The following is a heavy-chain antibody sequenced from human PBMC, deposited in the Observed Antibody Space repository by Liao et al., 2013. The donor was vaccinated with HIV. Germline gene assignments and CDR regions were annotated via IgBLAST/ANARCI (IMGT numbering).Heavy chain of an antibody. J-gene: IGHJ1*01. CDR2: IYTSGST. V-gene: IGHV4-61*02. D-gene: IGHD6-13*01. CDR3: ARGEGYSNSWYPSFQH. CDR1: GGSISSRSYY. Sequence: QVQLQESGPGLLKPSQTLSLTCSVSGGSISSRSYYWSWIRQPAGRGLEWIGRIYTSGSTNYNPSLKSRVTMSVDTSKNQFSLKLSSVTAADTAVYYCARGEGYSNSWYPSFQHWGQGTLVTVSS.